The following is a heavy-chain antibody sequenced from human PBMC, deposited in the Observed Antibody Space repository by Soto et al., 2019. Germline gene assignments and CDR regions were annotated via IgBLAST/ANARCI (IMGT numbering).Heavy chain of an antibody. J-gene: IGHJ4*02. V-gene: IGHV3-30-3*01. Sequence: QVQLVESGGGVVQPGRSLRLSCAASGFTFSSYAMHWVRQAPGMGLAWLAVISYDGSNKYYADSVKGRFTISRDNSKNTMYRQMHRLRAEDTAVDNCARDPGTAMVTRFFAFWGQGTLCTDSS. CDR2: ISYDGSNK. CDR3: ARDPGTAMVTRFFAF. CDR1: GFTFSSYA. D-gene: IGHD5-18*01.